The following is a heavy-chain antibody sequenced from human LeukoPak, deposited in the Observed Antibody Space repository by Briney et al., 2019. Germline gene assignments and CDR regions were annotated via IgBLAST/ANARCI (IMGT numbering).Heavy chain of an antibody. D-gene: IGHD4-11*01. J-gene: IGHJ4*02. V-gene: IGHV1-69*13. CDR1: GGTFSSYA. Sequence: SVKVSCKASGGTFSSYAISWVRQAPGQGLEWMGGIIPIFGTANYAQKFQGRVTITADESTSTAYMELSSLRSEDTAVYYCASPALTTVTTSSRLDYWGQGTLATVSS. CDR3: ASPALTTVTTSSRLDY. CDR2: IIPIFGTA.